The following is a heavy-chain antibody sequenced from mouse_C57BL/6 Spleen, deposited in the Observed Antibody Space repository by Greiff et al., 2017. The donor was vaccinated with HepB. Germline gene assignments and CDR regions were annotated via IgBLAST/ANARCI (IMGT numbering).Heavy chain of an antibody. CDR3: ARTWTDAMDY. Sequence: EVQLQQSGPELVKPGASVKISCKASGYSFTGYYMNWVKQSPEKSLEWIGEINPSTGGTTYNQKFKAKATLTVDKSSSTAYMQLKSLTSEDSAVYYCARTWTDAMDYWGQGTSVTVSS. CDR2: INPSTGGT. V-gene: IGHV1-42*01. CDR1: GYSFTGYY. J-gene: IGHJ4*01.